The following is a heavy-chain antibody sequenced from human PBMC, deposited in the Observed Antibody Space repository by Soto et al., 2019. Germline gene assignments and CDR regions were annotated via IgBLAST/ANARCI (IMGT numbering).Heavy chain of an antibody. V-gene: IGHV4-39*01. D-gene: IGHD1-1*01. CDR2: SYYSGNT. Sequence: QLQLQASGPRLVKPSETLSLTCTVSGGSISSNGYYWAWIRQPPGKRLEWIGTSYYSGNTYYNPSLESRVSRSGEPAKNQVSLKVNCVTAASTAVYYCATGTERTTFHWFDAWGQGTLVTVTA. CDR3: ATGTERTTFHWFDA. CDR1: GGSISSNGYY. J-gene: IGHJ5*02.